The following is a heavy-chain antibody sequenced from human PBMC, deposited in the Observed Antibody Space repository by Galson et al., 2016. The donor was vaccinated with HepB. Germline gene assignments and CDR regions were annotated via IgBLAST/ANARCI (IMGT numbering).Heavy chain of an antibody. V-gene: IGHV1-46*03. Sequence: SVKVSCKASGYTFTDYYMHWVRQAPGQGLEWMGIINPSSGSTSYAQKVQGRVTMTRDPATSTVYMELSSLRAEDTAVYYCARGQGIAVAGTPYYFDYWGQGTLVTVSS. J-gene: IGHJ4*02. D-gene: IGHD6-19*01. CDR2: INPSSGST. CDR1: GYTFTDYY. CDR3: ARGQGIAVAGTPYYFDY.